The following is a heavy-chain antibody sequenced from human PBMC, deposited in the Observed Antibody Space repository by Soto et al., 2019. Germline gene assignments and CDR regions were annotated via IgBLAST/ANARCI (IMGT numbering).Heavy chain of an antibody. J-gene: IGHJ4*02. D-gene: IGHD2-15*01. CDR2: INHSGST. CDR1: GGSFRGYY. CDR3: ARRRMGYCSGGSCYDGSGFDY. V-gene: IGHV4-34*01. Sequence: SETLSLTCAVYGGSFRGYYWSWIRQPPGKGLEWIGEINHSGSTNYNPPIKSRVTISVDTSKNQFSLKLSSVTAADTAVYYCARRRMGYCSGGSCYDGSGFDYWGQGTLVTVSS.